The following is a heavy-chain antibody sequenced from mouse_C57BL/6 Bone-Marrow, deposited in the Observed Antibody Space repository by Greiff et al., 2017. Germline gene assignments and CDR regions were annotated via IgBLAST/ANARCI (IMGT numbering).Heavy chain of an antibody. J-gene: IGHJ2*01. D-gene: IGHD1-1*01. CDR1: GYTFTSYW. Sequence: QVQLQQPGAELVKPGASVKLSCKASGYTFTSYWMHWVKQRPGQGLEWIGMIHPYSGSTNYNEKFKSKATLTVDKSSSTAYMQLSSLTSEDSAVYYCARSLMYYYGSSYDCWGQGTTLTVSS. V-gene: IGHV1-64*01. CDR2: IHPYSGST. CDR3: ARSLMYYYGSSYDC.